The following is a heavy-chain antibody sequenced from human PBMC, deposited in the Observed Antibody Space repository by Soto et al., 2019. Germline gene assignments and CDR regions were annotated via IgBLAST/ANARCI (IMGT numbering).Heavy chain of an antibody. D-gene: IGHD6-6*01. CDR3: ARTDAYNSSFFDS. Sequence: QVQLQEMGPGLVKPSQTLTITCTVSGDSVNNAYWSWIRQLPGKGLEWMGNIHHTGKTFYNPSLKSRVAISIDTSKPLFSLKMRSITAADTAVYYCARTDAYNSSFFDSWGQGTVVTVSS. J-gene: IGHJ4*02. V-gene: IGHV4-31*03. CDR2: IHHTGKT. CDR1: GDSVNNAY.